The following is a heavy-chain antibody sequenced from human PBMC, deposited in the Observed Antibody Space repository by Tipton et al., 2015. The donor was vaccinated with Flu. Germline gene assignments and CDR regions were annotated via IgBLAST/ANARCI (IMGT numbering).Heavy chain of an antibody. CDR1: GFSVGSSY. V-gene: IGHV3-66*01. CDR3: VRDVVS. D-gene: IGHD2/OR15-2a*01. J-gene: IGHJ4*02. CDR2: ISSVDIT. Sequence: SLRLSCAASGFSVGSSYMSWVRQAPGKGLECVSIISSVDITYHADSVKGRFTISRDSSKNTLYLQMNSLTAEDTGVYYCVRDVVSWGQGTLVFVSS.